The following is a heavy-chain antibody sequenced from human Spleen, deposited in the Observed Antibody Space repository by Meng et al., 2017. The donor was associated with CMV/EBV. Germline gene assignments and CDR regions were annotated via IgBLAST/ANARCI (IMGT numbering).Heavy chain of an antibody. CDR3: ARSQPRGGRTNNRFDP. CDR2: ISSSSSSI. J-gene: IGHJ5*02. CDR1: GFTFISYS. Sequence: SGFTFISYSMTWVRQAPGKGLEWVSSISSSSSSIYYADSVKGRFTISRDNAKNSLYLQMNSLRAEDTAVYYCARSQPRGGRTNNRFDPWGQGTLVTVSS. V-gene: IGHV3-21*01. D-gene: IGHD2-15*01.